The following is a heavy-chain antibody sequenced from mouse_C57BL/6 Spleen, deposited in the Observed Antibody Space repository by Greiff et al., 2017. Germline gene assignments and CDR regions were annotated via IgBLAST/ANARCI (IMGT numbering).Heavy chain of an antibody. CDR1: GFTFSSYA. CDR2: ISDGGSYT. J-gene: IGHJ3*01. CDR3: ARDYMKAWFAY. V-gene: IGHV5-4*01. Sequence: EVQGVEPGGGLVKPGGSLKLSCAASGFTFSSYAMSWVRQTPEKRLEWVATISDGGSYTYYPDNVKGRFTISRDNAKNNLYLHMSHLKSEDTAMYYCARDYMKAWFAYWGQGTLVTVSA. D-gene: IGHD1-3*01.